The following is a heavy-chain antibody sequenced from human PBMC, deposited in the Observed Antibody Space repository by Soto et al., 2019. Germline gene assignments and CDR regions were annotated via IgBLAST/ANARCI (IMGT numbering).Heavy chain of an antibody. CDR1: GGSISSYY. CDR3: ARGGGYCSGGSCLPFDY. Sequence: SETLSLTCTVSGGSISSYYWSWIRQPPGKGLEWIGYIYYSGSTNYNPSLKSRVTISVDTSKNQFSLKLSSVTAADTAVYYCARGGGYCSGGSCLPFDYWGQGTLVTVSS. D-gene: IGHD2-15*01. CDR2: IYYSGST. J-gene: IGHJ4*02. V-gene: IGHV4-59*08.